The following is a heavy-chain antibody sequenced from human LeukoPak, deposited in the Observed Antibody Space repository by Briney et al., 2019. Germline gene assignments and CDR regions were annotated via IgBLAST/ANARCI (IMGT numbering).Heavy chain of an antibody. D-gene: IGHD2-15*01. V-gene: IGHV4-30-2*01. CDR2: IYHSGST. J-gene: IGHJ4*02. Sequence: TLSLTCTVSGVSISSGGYSWSWIRQPPGKGLEWIGYIYHSGSTYYNPSLKSRVTISVDRSKNQFSLKLSSVTAADTAVYYCARVGCSGGSCQFDYWGQGTLVTVSS. CDR3: ARVGCSGGSCQFDY. CDR1: GVSISSGGYS.